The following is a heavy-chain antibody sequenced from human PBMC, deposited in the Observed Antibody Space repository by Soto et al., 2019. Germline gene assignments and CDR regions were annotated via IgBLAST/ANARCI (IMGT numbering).Heavy chain of an antibody. CDR1: GGSISSSNW. D-gene: IGHD2-2*01. CDR3: ARFSSSPYYYYGMDV. J-gene: IGHJ6*02. CDR2: IYHSGST. V-gene: IGHV4-4*02. Sequence: PSETLSLTCAVSGGSISSSNWWSWVRQPPGKGLEWIGEIYHSGSTNYNPSLKSRVTISVDKSKNQFSLKLSFVTAADTAVYYCARFSSSPYYYYGMDVWGQGTTVTVS.